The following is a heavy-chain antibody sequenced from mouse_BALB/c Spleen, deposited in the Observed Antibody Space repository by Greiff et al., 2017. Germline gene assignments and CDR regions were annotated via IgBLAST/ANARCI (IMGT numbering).Heavy chain of an antibody. J-gene: IGHJ4*01. Sequence: EVQLQQSGTVLARPGASVKMSCKASGYTFTSYWMHWVKQRPGQGLEWIGAIYPGNSDTSYNQKFKGKAKLTAVTSTSTAYMELSSLTNEDSTVYYCTRSSITTVVDAMDYWGQGTSVTVSS. CDR3: TRSSITTVVDAMDY. D-gene: IGHD1-1*01. V-gene: IGHV1-5*01. CDR1: GYTFTSYW. CDR2: IYPGNSDT.